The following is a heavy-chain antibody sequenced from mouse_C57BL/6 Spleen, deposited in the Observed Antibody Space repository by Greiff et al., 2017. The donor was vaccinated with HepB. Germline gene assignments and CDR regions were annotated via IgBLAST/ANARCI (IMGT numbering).Heavy chain of an antibody. J-gene: IGHJ4*01. V-gene: IGHV1-39*01. CDR2: INPNYGTT. CDR1: GYSFTDYN. Sequence: QLQESGPELVKPGASVKISCKASGYSFTDYNMNWVKQSNGKSLEWIGVINPNYGTTSYNQKFKGKATLTVDQSSSTAYMQLNSLTSEDSAVYYCATHYYGSGIYAMDYWGQGTSVTVSS. CDR3: ATHYYGSGIYAMDY. D-gene: IGHD1-1*01.